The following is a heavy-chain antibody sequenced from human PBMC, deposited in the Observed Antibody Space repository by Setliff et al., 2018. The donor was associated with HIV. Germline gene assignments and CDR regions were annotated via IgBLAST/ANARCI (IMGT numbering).Heavy chain of an antibody. D-gene: IGHD5-12*01. CDR3: ARDRIEFVAEDPHDVFDI. CDR1: GHSISGYY. V-gene: IGHV4-4*07. J-gene: IGHJ3*02. Sequence: NPSETLSLTCSVSGHSISGYYWSWIRQPAGRGLEWIGRIHTSGNTNYNPSLRGRVTMSVDMSKNQFSLKLTSVSAAGTAVYYCARDRIEFVAEDPHDVFDIWGRGTLVTVSS. CDR2: IHTSGNT.